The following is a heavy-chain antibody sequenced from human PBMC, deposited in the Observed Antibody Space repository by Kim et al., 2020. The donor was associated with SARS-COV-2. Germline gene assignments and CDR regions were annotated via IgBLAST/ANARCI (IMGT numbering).Heavy chain of an antibody. CDR2: IYHSGTT. Sequence: SETLSLTCAVYNDIVSGYYWSWIRQPPGKGLEWIGEIYHSGTTNYNTSLKSRVTISVDTSKNQFSLNLSSVTAADTAVYYCARGSSYVERAPSCPLLYY. V-gene: IGHV4-34*01. D-gene: IGHD1-1*01. CDR3: ARGSSYVERAPSCPLLYY. CDR1: NDIVSGYY. J-gene: IGHJ6*01.